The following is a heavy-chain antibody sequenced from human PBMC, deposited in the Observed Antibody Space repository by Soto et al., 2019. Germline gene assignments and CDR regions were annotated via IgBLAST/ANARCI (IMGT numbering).Heavy chain of an antibody. V-gene: IGHV3-21*01. CDR1: GFTFSSYS. Sequence: GSLRLSCAASGFTFSSYSMNWVRQAPGKGLEWVSSISSSSSYIYYADSVKGRFTISRDNAKNSLYLQLNSLRDEDTAVYYCAREMGACSDSSCYPGPYDSWGQGTLVTVSS. J-gene: IGHJ5*02. CDR2: ISSSSSYI. CDR3: AREMGACSDSSCYPGPYDS. D-gene: IGHD3-16*01.